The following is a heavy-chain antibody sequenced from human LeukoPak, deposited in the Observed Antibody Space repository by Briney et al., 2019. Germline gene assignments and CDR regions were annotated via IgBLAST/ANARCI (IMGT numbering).Heavy chain of an antibody. D-gene: IGHD3-10*01. J-gene: IGHJ4*02. CDR3: ARTPSDSRFGHPTYYFDY. CDR2: INDYNGNT. V-gene: IGHV1-18*04. Sequence: GASVKVSCKASGYTFTSYYMHWVRQAPGQGLEWMGWINDYNGNTNYAQKLQGRVTMTTDTSTSTAYMELRSLRSDDTAVYYCARTPSDSRFGHPTYYFDYWGQGTLVTVSS. CDR1: GYTFTSYY.